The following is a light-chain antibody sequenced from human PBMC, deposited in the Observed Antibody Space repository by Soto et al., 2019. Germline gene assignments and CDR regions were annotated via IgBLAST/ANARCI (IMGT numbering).Light chain of an antibody. J-gene: IGLJ1*01. CDR1: SSDVGGYNY. Sequence: QSALTQPASVSGSPGQSITISCTGTSSDVGGYNYVSWYQHHPGKAPKLMIFEVSNRPSGISIRFSGSKSGKTASLTISGLQAEDEADYYCSSYTTTSTPYVFGTGTKLTVL. V-gene: IGLV2-14*01. CDR3: SSYTTTSTPYV. CDR2: EVS.